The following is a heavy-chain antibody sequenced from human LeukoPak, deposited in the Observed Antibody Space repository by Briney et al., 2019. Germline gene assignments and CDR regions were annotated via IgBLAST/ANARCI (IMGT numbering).Heavy chain of an antibody. J-gene: IGHJ5*02. CDR2: IHPSGRP. Sequence: SETLSLTCGVYGGSLSGYYWTWIRQPPGKGLEWIGEIHPSGRPYYNPSLESRVTMSLDTSENQFSLKMSSVTAADTAVYYCARGDYSSSTRCYSCWFDPWGQGTLVTVSS. D-gene: IGHD2-2*02. V-gene: IGHV4-34*01. CDR1: GGSLSGYY. CDR3: ARGDYSSSTRCYSCWFDP.